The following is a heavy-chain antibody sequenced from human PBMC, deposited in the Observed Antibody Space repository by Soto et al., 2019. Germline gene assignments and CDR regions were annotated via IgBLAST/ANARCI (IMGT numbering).Heavy chain of an antibody. Sequence: ASVKVSCKASGCTFTSYAMHWVRQAPGQRLEWMGWINAGNGNTKYSQKFQGRVTITRDTSASTAYMELSSLRSEDTAVYYCASSYYYDSSCYSILYYYYGMDFWGQGTMVTVSS. CDR1: GCTFTSYA. V-gene: IGHV1-3*01. J-gene: IGHJ6*02. CDR2: INAGNGNT. CDR3: ASSYYYDSSCYSILYYYYGMDF. D-gene: IGHD3-22*01.